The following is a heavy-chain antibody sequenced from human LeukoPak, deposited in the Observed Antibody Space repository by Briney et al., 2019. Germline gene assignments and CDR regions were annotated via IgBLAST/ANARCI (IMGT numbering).Heavy chain of an antibody. D-gene: IGHD3-9*01. Sequence: SETLSLTCAVFGGSFSGYYWSWIRQSPEKGLEWIGEMSHTGATNYNPSLKSRVTVSVDTFKKQFSLNLRSVTAADTAVYYCARGLHYNILTGGMDVWGQGTTVIVSS. CDR3: ARGLHYNILTGGMDV. V-gene: IGHV4-34*01. CDR2: MSHTGAT. CDR1: GGSFSGYY. J-gene: IGHJ6*02.